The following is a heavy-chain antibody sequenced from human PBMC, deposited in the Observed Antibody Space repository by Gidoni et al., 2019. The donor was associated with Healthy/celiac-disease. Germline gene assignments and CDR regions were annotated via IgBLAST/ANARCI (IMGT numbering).Heavy chain of an antibody. D-gene: IGHD2-2*01. CDR3: ARDLCSSTSCYSSYYYGMDV. J-gene: IGHJ6*02. Sequence: EVQLVESGGGLVQPGGSLRLSCAASGFTFSSYSMTWVRQDPGKGLELVSYISSSSSTIYYADSVKGRFTISRDNAKNSLYLQMNSLRDEDTAVYYCARDLCSSTSCYSSYYYGMDVWGQGTTVTVSS. CDR1: GFTFSSYS. CDR2: ISSSSSTI. V-gene: IGHV3-48*02.